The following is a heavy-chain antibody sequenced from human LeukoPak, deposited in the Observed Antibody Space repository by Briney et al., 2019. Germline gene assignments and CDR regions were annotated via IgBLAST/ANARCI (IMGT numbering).Heavy chain of an antibody. CDR1: GGTFSSYA. CDR3: ARCSGQPYSSSPVNNYYYYGMDV. V-gene: IGHV1-69*04. Sequence: ASVKVSCKASGGTFSSYAISWVRQAPGQGLEWMGRIIPILGIANYAQKFQGRVTITADKSTSTAYMELSSLRSEDTAVYYCARCSGQPYSSSPVNNYYYYGMDVWGQGTTVTVSS. CDR2: IIPILGIA. J-gene: IGHJ6*02. D-gene: IGHD6-6*01.